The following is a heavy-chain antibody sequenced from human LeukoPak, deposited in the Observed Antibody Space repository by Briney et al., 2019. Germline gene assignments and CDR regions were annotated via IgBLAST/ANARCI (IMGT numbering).Heavy chain of an antibody. CDR3: ARHWSPDYYFDH. CDR2: IYYSGST. Sequence: PSETLSLTCTVSGGSLSGSRYYWGWIRQPPGKGLEWIGNIYYSGSTSFNPSLKSRVTISVDTSNNQFSLRLTSVTAADTAVYYCARHWSPDYYFDHWGQGTLVTVSS. CDR1: GGSLSGSRYY. D-gene: IGHD3-3*01. J-gene: IGHJ4*02. V-gene: IGHV4-39*01.